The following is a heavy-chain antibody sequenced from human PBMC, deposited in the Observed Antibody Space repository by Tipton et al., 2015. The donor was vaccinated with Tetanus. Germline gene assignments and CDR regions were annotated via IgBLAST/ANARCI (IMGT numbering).Heavy chain of an antibody. J-gene: IGHJ4*02. Sequence: SLRLSCAASGFTFSSYGMHWVRQAPGKGLEWVAVVSYDGSNKYYADSVKGRFTISRDNSKNTLYLQMNSLRAEDTAVYYCAKDRDCYDSSGWGDYWGQGTLVTVSS. CDR3: AKDRDCYDSSGWGDY. V-gene: IGHV3-30*18. CDR2: VSYDGSNK. CDR1: GFTFSSYG. D-gene: IGHD3-22*01.